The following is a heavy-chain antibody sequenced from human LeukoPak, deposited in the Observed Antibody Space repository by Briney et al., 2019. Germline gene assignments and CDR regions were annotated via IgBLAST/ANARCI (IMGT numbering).Heavy chain of an antibody. CDR2: IIPIFGTA. CDR3: VIGGSGAFDI. J-gene: IGHJ3*02. V-gene: IGHV1-69*05. D-gene: IGHD3-16*01. Sequence: SVKVSCKASGGTFSSYAISWVRQAPGHGLEWMGGIIPIFGTANYAQKFQGRVTITTDESTSTAYMELSSLRSEDTAVYYCVIGGSGAFDIWGQGTMVTVSS. CDR1: GGTFSSYA.